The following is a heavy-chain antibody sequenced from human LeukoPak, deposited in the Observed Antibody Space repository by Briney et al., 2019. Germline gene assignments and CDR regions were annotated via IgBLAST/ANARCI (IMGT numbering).Heavy chain of an antibody. D-gene: IGHD3-22*01. V-gene: IGHV4-39*01. CDR3: ARRRYYDSTGYLD. CDR2: IYYRGST. CDR1: GDSISSSSYY. J-gene: IGHJ1*01. Sequence: SETLSLTCTISGDSISSSSYYWGWIRQPPAKGLEWIGDIYYRGSTYYSPSLKSRVSISIDTSNNQFSLTLNSVTAADTALYFCARRRYYDSTGYLDWGQGTLVTVSS.